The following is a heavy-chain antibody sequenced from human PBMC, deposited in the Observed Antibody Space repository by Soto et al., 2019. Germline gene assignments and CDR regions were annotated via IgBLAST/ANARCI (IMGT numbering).Heavy chain of an antibody. V-gene: IGHV1-69*13. D-gene: IGHD6-13*01. CDR1: GGTFSSYA. CDR3: ARSIAAAGYDYYYYYGMDV. CDR2: IIPIFGTA. J-gene: IGHJ6*02. Sequence: SVKVSCKASGGTFSSYAISWVRQAPGQGLEWMGGIIPIFGTANYAQKFQGRVTITADESTSTAYMELSSLRSEDTAVYYCARSIAAAGYDYYYYYGMDVWGQGTTVTVSS.